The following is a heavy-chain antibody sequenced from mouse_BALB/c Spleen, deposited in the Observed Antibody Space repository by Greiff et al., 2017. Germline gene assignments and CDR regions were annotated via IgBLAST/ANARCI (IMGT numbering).Heavy chain of an antibody. Sequence: QVQLKESGPGLVQPSQSLSITCTVSGFSLTSYGVHWVRQSPGKGLEWLGVIWSGGSTDYNAAFISRLSISKDNSKSQVFFKMNSLQANDTAIYYCAREGYGNNNWYFDVWGAGTTVTVSS. CDR3: AREGYGNNNWYFDV. CDR2: IWSGGST. J-gene: IGHJ1*01. V-gene: IGHV2-2*02. CDR1: GFSLTSYG. D-gene: IGHD2-10*02.